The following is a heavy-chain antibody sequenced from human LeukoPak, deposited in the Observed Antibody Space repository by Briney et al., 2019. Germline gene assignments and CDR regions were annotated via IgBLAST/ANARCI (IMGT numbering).Heavy chain of an antibody. D-gene: IGHD3-9*01. CDR1: GGSFSGYY. CDR2: INHSGST. V-gene: IGHV4-34*01. J-gene: IGHJ5*02. Sequence: SETLSLTCAVYGGSFSGYYWSWIRQPPGKGLEWIGEINHSGSTNYNPSLKSRVTISVDTSKNQFSLKLSSVTAADTAVYYCAREGERYFDWLSWGQGTLVTVSS. CDR3: AREGERYFDWLS.